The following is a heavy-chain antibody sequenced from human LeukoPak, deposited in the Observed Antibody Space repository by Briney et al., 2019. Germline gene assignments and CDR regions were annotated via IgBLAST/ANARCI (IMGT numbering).Heavy chain of an antibody. CDR2: MYNGGST. Sequence: PGGSLRLSCAASGFTVSNSYMSWVRQAPGKGLEWVSVMYNGGSTFYADSVKGRFTITRDSSQNTMFLQMNTLRAEDTAVYYCARDGKTDHRPFYYGIDVWGQGTTVTVSS. D-gene: IGHD1/OR15-1a*01. CDR1: GFTVSNSY. V-gene: IGHV3-66*01. J-gene: IGHJ6*02. CDR3: ARDGKTDHRPFYYGIDV.